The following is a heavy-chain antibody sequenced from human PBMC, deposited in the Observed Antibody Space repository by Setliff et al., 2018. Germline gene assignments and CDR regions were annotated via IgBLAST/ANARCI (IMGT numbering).Heavy chain of an antibody. CDR2: IYYTGKT. CDR1: GDSLSGDNYF. Sequence: PSETLSLTCTVSGDSLSGDNYFWSWIRHLPGKGLQWLGHIYYTGKTYYNPSLKSRLEMSVDTSKNQFSLKLSSVTAADTAVYYCATTGTYRYFDYWGQGTLVTVSS. D-gene: IGHD1-1*01. J-gene: IGHJ4*02. CDR3: ATTGTYRYFDY. V-gene: IGHV4-31*03.